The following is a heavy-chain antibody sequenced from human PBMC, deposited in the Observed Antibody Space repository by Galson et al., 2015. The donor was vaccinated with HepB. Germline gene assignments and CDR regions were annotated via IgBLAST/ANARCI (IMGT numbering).Heavy chain of an antibody. CDR1: GGTFSSYG. Sequence: SVKVSCKASGGTFSSYGIGWVRQAPGQGLEWVGGIVPIFGTANYAQKFHGRVTIIADESTSTVYMELSSLRSEDTAVYYCARFRVNSRGYYATGDYWGQGTLVTVSS. D-gene: IGHD3-22*01. J-gene: IGHJ4*02. V-gene: IGHV1-69*13. CDR3: ARFRVNSRGYYATGDY. CDR2: IVPIFGTA.